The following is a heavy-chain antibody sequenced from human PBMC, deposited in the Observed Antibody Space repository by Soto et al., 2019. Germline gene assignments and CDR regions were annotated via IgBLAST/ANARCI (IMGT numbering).Heavy chain of an antibody. Sequence: GGSLRLSCAASGFTFSSYAMSWVRQAPGKGLEWVSAISGSGGSTYYADSVKGRFTISRDNSKNTLYLQMNSLRAEDTAVYYCAKDSGGIAAARGSSYMDVWGKGTTVTVS. CDR2: ISGSGGST. D-gene: IGHD6-13*01. J-gene: IGHJ6*03. CDR1: GFTFSSYA. CDR3: AKDSGGIAAARGSSYMDV. V-gene: IGHV3-23*01.